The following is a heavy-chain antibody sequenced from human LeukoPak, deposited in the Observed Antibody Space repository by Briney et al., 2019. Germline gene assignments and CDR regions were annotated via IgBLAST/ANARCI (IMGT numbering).Heavy chain of an antibody. Sequence: GGSLRLSCAASGFTFTSYAMTWVRQAPGEGLEWEWVSSISTSGANTYYADSVRGRFTISRDNSKNTLYLQMNSLRVDDTAVYYCARDVRGSGNYGWSDSWGQGTLVTVSS. V-gene: IGHV3-23*01. J-gene: IGHJ5*01. D-gene: IGHD3-10*01. CDR3: ARDVRGSGNYGWSDS. CDR2: ISTSGANT. CDR1: GFTFTSYA.